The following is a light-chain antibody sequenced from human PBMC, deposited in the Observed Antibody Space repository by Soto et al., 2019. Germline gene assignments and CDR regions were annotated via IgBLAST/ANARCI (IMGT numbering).Light chain of an antibody. CDR3: QKYNNWPRT. CDR1: QSVSSN. Sequence: EIVMTQSPATLSVSPGERATLSCRASQSVSSNLAWYQQKPGQAPRLLIYGASTRATGIPARFSGSGSGTEFSLTISSLQSEHFAVYQCQKYNNWPRTFGQGTTVDIK. J-gene: IGKJ1*01. CDR2: GAS. V-gene: IGKV3-15*01.